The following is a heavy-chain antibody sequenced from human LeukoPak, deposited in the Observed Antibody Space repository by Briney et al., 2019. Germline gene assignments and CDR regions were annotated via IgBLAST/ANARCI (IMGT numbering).Heavy chain of an antibody. CDR2: ISSSGSTI. CDR1: GFTFSSYG. V-gene: IGHV3-48*04. D-gene: IGHD3-3*01. Sequence: AGRSLRLSCAASGFTFSSYGMHWVRQAPGKGLEWVSYISSSGSTIYYADSVKGRFTISRDNAKNSLYLQMNSLRAEDTAVYYCASYDGVVFNWSDPWGQGTLVTVSS. J-gene: IGHJ5*02. CDR3: ASYDGVVFNWSDP.